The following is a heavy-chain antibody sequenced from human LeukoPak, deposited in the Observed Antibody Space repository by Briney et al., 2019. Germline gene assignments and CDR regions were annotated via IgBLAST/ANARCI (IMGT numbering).Heavy chain of an antibody. CDR3: AELGITMIGGV. D-gene: IGHD3-10*02. CDR2: ISWNSGSI. CDR1: GFSFDEYA. J-gene: IGHJ6*04. V-gene: IGHV3-9*01. Sequence: GGSLRLSCAASGFSFDEYAMHWVRQAPGKGLEWVSGISWNSGSIDYADSVKGRFTISRDNAKNSLYLQMNSLRAEDTAVYYCAELGITMIGGVWGKGTTVTISS.